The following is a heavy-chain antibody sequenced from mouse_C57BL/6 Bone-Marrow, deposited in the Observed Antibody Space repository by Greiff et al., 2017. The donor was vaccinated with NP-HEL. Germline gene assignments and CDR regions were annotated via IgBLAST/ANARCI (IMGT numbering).Heavy chain of an antibody. V-gene: IGHV1-42*01. CDR2: INPSTGGT. CDR1: GYSFTGYY. D-gene: IGHD2-5*01. CDR3: ARNASNAFAY. J-gene: IGHJ3*01. Sequence: EVQLQQSGPELVKPGASVKISCKASGYSFTGYYMNWVKQSPEKSLEWIGEINPSTGGTTYNQKFKAKATLTVDKSSSTAYMQLKSLTSEDSAVYYCARNASNAFAYWGQGTLVTVSA.